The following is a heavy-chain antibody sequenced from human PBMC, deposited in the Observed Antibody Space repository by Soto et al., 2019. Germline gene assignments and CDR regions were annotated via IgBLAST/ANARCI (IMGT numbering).Heavy chain of an antibody. Sequence: PSETLSLTCAVPGRSFSGYYWSWIRQPPGKGLEWIGEINHSGTTDYNSSLKSRVTISVDTSNNQFSLKLSSVTAADTAVYYCAGYFDWLSFAFDIWGQGTVVTVSS. CDR2: INHSGTT. CDR3: AGYFDWLSFAFDI. CDR1: GRSFSGYY. J-gene: IGHJ3*02. V-gene: IGHV4-34*01. D-gene: IGHD3-9*01.